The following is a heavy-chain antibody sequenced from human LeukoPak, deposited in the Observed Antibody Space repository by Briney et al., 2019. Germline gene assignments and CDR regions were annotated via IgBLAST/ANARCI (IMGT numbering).Heavy chain of an antibody. CDR3: ARAKVDSSGYYAPGY. CDR1: GGSISSYY. CDR2: IHYSGST. Sequence: PSETLSLTCTVSGGSISSYYWSWIRQPPGKGLEWIGYIHYSGSTNYNPSLKSRVTISVDTSKNQFSLKLSSVTAADTAVYYCARAKVDSSGYYAPGYWGQGTLVTVSS. J-gene: IGHJ4*02. V-gene: IGHV4-59*01. D-gene: IGHD3-22*01.